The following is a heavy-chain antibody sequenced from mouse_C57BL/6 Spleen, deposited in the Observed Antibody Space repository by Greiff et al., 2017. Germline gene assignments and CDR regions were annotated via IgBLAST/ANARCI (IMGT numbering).Heavy chain of an antibody. CDR1: GFTFSSYA. CDR2: ISDGGSYT. CDR3: ASTVRENYFDY. D-gene: IGHD1-1*01. Sequence: EVHLVESGGGLVKPGGSLKLSCAASGFTFSSYAMSWVHQTPEKRLEWVATISDGGSYTYYPDNVKGRFTISRDNAKNNLYLQMSHLKSEDTAMYYCASTVRENYFDYWGQGTTLTVSS. V-gene: IGHV5-4*01. J-gene: IGHJ2*01.